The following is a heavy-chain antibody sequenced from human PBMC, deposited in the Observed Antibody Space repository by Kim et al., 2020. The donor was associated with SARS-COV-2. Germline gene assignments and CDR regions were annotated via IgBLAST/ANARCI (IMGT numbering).Heavy chain of an antibody. CDR3: ARMIAVAAAGDY. CDR2: INHSGST. CDR1: GGSFSGYY. J-gene: IGHJ4*02. V-gene: IGHV4-34*01. D-gene: IGHD6-19*01. Sequence: SETLSLTCAVYGGSFSGYYWSWIRQPPGKGLEWIGEINHSGSTNYNPSLKSRVTISVDTSKNQFSLKLSSVTAADTAVYYCARMIAVAAAGDYWGQGTLVTVSS.